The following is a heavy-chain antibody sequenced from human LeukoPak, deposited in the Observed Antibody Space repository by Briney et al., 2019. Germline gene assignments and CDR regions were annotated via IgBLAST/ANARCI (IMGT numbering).Heavy chain of an antibody. J-gene: IGHJ4*02. D-gene: IGHD3-22*01. CDR3: AREPSGGYPFDY. CDR1: GFTFSSYA. V-gene: IGHV3-30-3*01. CDR2: ISYDGSNK. Sequence: GGSLRLSCAASGFTFSSYAMHWVRQAPGKGLEWVAVISYDGSNKYYADSVKGRFTISRDNSKNTLYLQMNSLRAEDTAVYYCAREPSGGYPFDYWGQGTLVTVSS.